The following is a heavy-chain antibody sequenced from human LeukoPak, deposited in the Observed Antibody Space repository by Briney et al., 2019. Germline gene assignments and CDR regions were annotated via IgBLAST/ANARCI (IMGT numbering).Heavy chain of an antibody. V-gene: IGHV3-7*01. CDR3: ASEIIFGSFDY. Sequence: PGGSLRLSCAASGFIFSSYWMSWVRQAPGKGLEWVANIKQDGSEKYYVDSVKGRFTISRDNAKNTLYLQMNSLRAEDTAVYCCASEIIFGSFDYWGQGTLVTVSS. D-gene: IGHD3-3*01. J-gene: IGHJ4*02. CDR1: GFIFSSYW. CDR2: IKQDGSEK.